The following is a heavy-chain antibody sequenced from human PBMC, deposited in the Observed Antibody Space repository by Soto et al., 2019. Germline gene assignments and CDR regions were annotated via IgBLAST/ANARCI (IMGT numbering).Heavy chain of an antibody. V-gene: IGHV3-30*04. D-gene: IGHD3-22*01. Sequence: QVQLVESGGGVVQPGRSLRLSCAASGFTFSTYVMHWVRQAPGKGLEWVAAISFDGKSEHYADSVKGRFTISRDNSKNTLYVHVDTLRAEDTAVYYCATEDHSSGHAGTFQHWGQGTLVTVSS. J-gene: IGHJ1*01. CDR1: GFTFSTYV. CDR2: ISFDGKSE. CDR3: ATEDHSSGHAGTFQH.